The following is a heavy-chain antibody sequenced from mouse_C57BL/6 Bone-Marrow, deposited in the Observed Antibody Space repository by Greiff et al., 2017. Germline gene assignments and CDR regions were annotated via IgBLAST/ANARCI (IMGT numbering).Heavy chain of an antibody. J-gene: IGHJ2*01. CDR3: ARITTDYYFDY. D-gene: IGHD1-1*01. CDR2: ISNLAYSI. CDR1: GFTFSDYG. Sequence: DVKLVESGGGLVQPGGSLKLSCAASGFTFSDYGMAWVRQAPRKGPEWVAFISNLAYSIYYADTVTGRFTISRENAKNTLYLEMSSLRSEDTAMYYCARITTDYYFDYWGQGTTLTVSS. V-gene: IGHV5-15*01.